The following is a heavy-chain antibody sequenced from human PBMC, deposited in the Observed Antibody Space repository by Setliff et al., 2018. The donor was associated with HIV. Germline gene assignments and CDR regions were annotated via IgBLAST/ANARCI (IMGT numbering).Heavy chain of an antibody. V-gene: IGHV4-34*01. J-gene: IGHJ4*01. CDR2: INHSGST. CDR3: ARGAPYCNHGICHLFDY. D-gene: IGHD2-8*01. Sequence: SETLSLTCAVYGESFSGYFWSWIRQPPGKGLEWIGEINHSGSTNYNPSLKSRVSISVATSKNQFSLKLTSVTAADTAVYYCARGAPYCNHGICHLFDYWGHGNLVTVSS. CDR1: GESFSGYF.